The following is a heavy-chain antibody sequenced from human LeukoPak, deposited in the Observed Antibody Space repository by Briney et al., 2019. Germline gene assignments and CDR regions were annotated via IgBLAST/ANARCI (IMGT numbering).Heavy chain of an antibody. CDR1: GYTFTSYG. D-gene: IGHD3-10*01. CDR3: ARDRATMVRGVLNY. Sequence: ASVKVSCKASGYTFTSYGINWVRQATGQGLEWMGWMNPNSGGTNYAQKFQGRVTMTRDTSISTAYMELSRLRSDDTAVYYCARDRATMVRGVLNYWGQGTLVTVSS. CDR2: MNPNSGGT. J-gene: IGHJ4*02. V-gene: IGHV1-2*02.